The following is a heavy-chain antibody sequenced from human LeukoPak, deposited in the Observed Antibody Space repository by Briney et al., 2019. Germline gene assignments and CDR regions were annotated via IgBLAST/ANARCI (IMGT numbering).Heavy chain of an antibody. Sequence: GGSLRLSCAASGFTFTSYSMNWVRQAPGKGLEWVSPISSSSSYIYYADSVKGRFTISRDNAKNSLYLQMNSLRAEDTAVYYCARDLYGDYAGDYWGQGTLVTVSS. J-gene: IGHJ4*02. CDR1: GFTFTSYS. V-gene: IGHV3-21*01. D-gene: IGHD4-17*01. CDR3: ARDLYGDYAGDY. CDR2: ISSSSSYI.